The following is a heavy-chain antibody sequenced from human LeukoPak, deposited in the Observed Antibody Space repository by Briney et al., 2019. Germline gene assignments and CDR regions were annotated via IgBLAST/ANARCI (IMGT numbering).Heavy chain of an antibody. CDR3: ARDRGGYSGYDFSY. CDR1: GFTFSSYA. J-gene: IGHJ4*02. Sequence: GGSLRLSCAASGFTFSSYAMSWVRQAPGKGLEWVSSISSSSSYIYYADSVKGRFTISRDNAKNSLYLQMNSLRAEDTAVYYCARDRGGYSGYDFSYWGQGTLVTVSS. D-gene: IGHD5-12*01. CDR2: ISSSSSYI. V-gene: IGHV3-21*01.